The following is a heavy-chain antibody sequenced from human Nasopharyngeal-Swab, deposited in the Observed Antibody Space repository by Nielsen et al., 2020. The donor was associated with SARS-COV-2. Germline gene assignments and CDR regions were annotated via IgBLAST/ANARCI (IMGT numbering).Heavy chain of an antibody. D-gene: IGHD7-27*01. CDR3: ARDDLTAYDAFDI. V-gene: IGHV1-2*02. J-gene: IGHJ3*02. CDR1: GYTFTGYY. CDR2: INPNSGGT. Sequence: ASVKVSCKASGYTFTGYYMHWVRQATGQGLEWMGWINPNSGGTNYAQKFQGRVTMTRDTSISTAYMELSRLGSDDTAVYYCARDDLTAYDAFDIWGQGTMVTVSS.